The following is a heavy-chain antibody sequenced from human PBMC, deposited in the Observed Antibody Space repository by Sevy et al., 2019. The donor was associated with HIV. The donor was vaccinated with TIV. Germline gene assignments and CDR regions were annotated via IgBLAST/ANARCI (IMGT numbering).Heavy chain of an antibody. Sequence: GGSLRLSCVASGFNFTASAMSWVRQSPGKGLEWVSTIGRSGSSSYYAHSVKGRFTISRDYSKRTLYLQMNSLTPDDTAVYFCASRASLNLWFAYWGQGILVTVSS. V-gene: IGHV3-23*01. J-gene: IGHJ1*01. CDR1: GFNFTASA. CDR2: IGRSGSSS. D-gene: IGHD3-10*01. CDR3: ASRASLNLWFAY.